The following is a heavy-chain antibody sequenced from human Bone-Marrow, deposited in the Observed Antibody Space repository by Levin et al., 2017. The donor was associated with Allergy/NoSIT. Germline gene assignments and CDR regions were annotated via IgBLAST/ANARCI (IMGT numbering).Heavy chain of an antibody. Sequence: PGGSLRLSCSASGFTFSSYAINWVRQTPGKGLEYVSGINNNGDSTYYADSVRGRFTISRDNSKSTLYLQMDGLRAEDTAVYYCVKRSGSGNSYQYYYMDVWGKGTTVSVSS. CDR3: VKRSGSGNSYQYYYMDV. D-gene: IGHD3-3*01. V-gene: IGHV3-64D*06. J-gene: IGHJ6*03. CDR2: INNNGDST. CDR1: GFTFSSYA.